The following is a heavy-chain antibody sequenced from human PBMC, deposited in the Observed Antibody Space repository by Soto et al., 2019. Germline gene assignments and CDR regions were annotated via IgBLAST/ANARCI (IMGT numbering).Heavy chain of an antibody. CDR3: ARDPIDYSNYAYYYYYGMDV. CDR2: IWYDGSNK. CDR1: GFTFSSYG. V-gene: IGHV3-33*01. Sequence: GGALRLSCAASGFTFSSYGLHWGRQAPGKGLGWVAVIWYDGSNKYYADSVKGRFTISRDNSKNTLYLQMNSLRAEDTAVYYCARDPIDYSNYAYYYYYGMDVWGQGTTVTVSS. J-gene: IGHJ6*02. D-gene: IGHD4-4*01.